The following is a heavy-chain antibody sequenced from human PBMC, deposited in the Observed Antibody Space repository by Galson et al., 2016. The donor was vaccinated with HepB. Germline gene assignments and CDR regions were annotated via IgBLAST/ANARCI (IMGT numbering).Heavy chain of an antibody. CDR3: ARAGLLTKASFDC. Sequence: SETLSLTCTVSDGSIRSSSFSWGWIRQPPGKGLEWIGTVYRGKTYYNPSLEGRVTISAGMPMDLLSLKLTSLTAADTAVYYCARAGLLTKASFDCWGQGTLVAVSS. D-gene: IGHD4-11*01. J-gene: IGHJ4*02. CDR1: DGSIRSSSFS. V-gene: IGHV4-39*01. CDR2: VYRGKT.